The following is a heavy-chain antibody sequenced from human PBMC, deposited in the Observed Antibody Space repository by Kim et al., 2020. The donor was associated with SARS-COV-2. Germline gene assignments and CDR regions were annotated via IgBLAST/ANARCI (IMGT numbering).Heavy chain of an antibody. CDR1: GYTFTSYA. J-gene: IGHJ4*02. Sequence: ASVKVSCKASGYTFTSYAMHWVRQAPGQRLEWMGWINAGNGNTKYSQKFQGRVTITRDTSASTAYMELSSLRSEDPAVYYCARGLPLGPVGYWGQGTLVTVSS. CDR3: ARGLPLGPVGY. D-gene: IGHD1-26*01. CDR2: INAGNGNT. V-gene: IGHV1-3*01.